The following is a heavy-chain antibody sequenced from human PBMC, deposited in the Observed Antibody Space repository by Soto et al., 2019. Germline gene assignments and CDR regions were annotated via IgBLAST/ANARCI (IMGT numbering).Heavy chain of an antibody. CDR2: IRFDGSER. Sequence: GGSLRLSCAASGFTFNTYWMNWVRQAPGKGLEWVANIRFDGSERYYVDSVKGRFSVSRDNNKDSLYLQMDSLRAEDTAVYYGARYLSAYSTSPAEWGQGTLVTVSS. J-gene: IGHJ4*02. D-gene: IGHD6-13*01. CDR3: ARYLSAYSTSPAE. V-gene: IGHV3-7*01. CDR1: GFTFNTYW.